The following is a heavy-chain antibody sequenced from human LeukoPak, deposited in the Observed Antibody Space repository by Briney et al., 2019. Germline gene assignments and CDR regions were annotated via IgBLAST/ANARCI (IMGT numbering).Heavy chain of an antibody. CDR2: ISSSGSTI. J-gene: IGHJ4*02. CDR1: GFTFSSYE. D-gene: IGHD4-17*01. V-gene: IGHV3-48*03. CDR3: ASGEPITVTTRLGFDY. Sequence: PGGSLRLSCAASGFTFSSYEMNWVRQAPGKGLEWVSYISSSGSTIYYADSVKGRFTISRDNAKNSLYLQMNSLRAEDTAGYYCASGEPITVTTRLGFDYWGQGTLVSVSS.